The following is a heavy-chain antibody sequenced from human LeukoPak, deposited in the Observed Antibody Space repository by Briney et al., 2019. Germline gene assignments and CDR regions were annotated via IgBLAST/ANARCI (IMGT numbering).Heavy chain of an antibody. CDR3: AKDITIFGVVILYYFDY. Sequence: GGSLRLSCAASGVTFSSYGMHWVRQAPGKGLEWVAFIRYDGSNKYYADSVKGRFTISRDNSKNTLYLQMNSLRAEDTAVYYCAKDITIFGVVILYYFDYWGQGTLVTVSS. CDR2: IRYDGSNK. D-gene: IGHD3-3*01. CDR1: GVTFSSYG. J-gene: IGHJ4*02. V-gene: IGHV3-30*02.